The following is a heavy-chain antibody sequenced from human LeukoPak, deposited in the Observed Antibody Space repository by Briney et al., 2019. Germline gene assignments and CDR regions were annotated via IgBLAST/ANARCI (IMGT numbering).Heavy chain of an antibody. V-gene: IGHV3-23*01. D-gene: IGHD3-22*01. J-gene: IGHJ4*02. CDR2: ISGSGRST. Sequence: GGSLSLSCAASGFTFSKYAMSWVRQAPGKGLEWVSAISGSGRSTYYADSVKGRFTISRDNSKNTLYLQMNSLRADDTAVYYCAKEPDSSSYFGYWRQGTLVTVSS. CDR1: GFTFSKYA. CDR3: AKEPDSSSYFGY.